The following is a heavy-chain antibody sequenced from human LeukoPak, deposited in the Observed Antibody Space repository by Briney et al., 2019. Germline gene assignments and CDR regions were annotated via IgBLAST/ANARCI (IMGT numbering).Heavy chain of an antibody. J-gene: IGHJ6*02. CDR2: INHSGST. CDR1: GGSFSGYY. D-gene: IGHD6-13*01. CDR3: ARGIALAAAGTDYYYYGMDV. V-gene: IGHV4-34*01. Sequence: SETLSLTCAVYGGSFSGYYWSLIRQPPGKGLEWIGEINHSGSTNYNPSLKSRVTISVDTSKNQFSLKLSSVTAADTAVYYCARGIALAAAGTDYYYYGMDVWGQGTTVTVSS.